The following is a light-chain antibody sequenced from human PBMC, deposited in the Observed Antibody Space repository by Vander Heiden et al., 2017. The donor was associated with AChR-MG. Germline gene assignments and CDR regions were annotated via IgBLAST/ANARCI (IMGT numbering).Light chain of an antibody. CDR2: YKSDSDK. J-gene: IGLJ3*02. CDR1: SGINVGTYR. V-gene: IGLV5-45*02. CDR3: MIWHSSAWV. Sequence: QAVLTQPSSLSASPGASASLTCTLRSGINVGTYRIYWYQQKPGSPPQYRLRYKSDSDKQQGSGVPSRFSGSKDAPANAGILLISGLQSEDEADYYCMIWHSSAWVFGGGTKLTVL.